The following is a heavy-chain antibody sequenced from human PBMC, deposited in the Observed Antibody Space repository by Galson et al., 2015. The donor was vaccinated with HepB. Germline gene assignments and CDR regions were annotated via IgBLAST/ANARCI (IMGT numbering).Heavy chain of an antibody. V-gene: IGHV3-30-3*01. CDR2: ISYDGSNK. CDR3: TTMVRGI. CDR1: GFTFSSYA. D-gene: IGHD3-10*01. J-gene: IGHJ4*02. Sequence: SLRLSCAASGFTFSSYAMHWVRQAPGKGLEWVAVISYDGSNKYYADSVKGRFTISRDDSKNTLYLQMNSLKTEDTAVYYCTTMVRGIWGQGTLVTVSS.